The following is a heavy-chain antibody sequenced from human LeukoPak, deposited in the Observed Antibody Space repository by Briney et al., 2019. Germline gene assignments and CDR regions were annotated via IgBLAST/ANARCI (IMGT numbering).Heavy chain of an antibody. D-gene: IGHD2-21*01. CDR1: GLSLNSLW. V-gene: IGHV3-74*01. CDR3: TRGTGMGILEYFKQ. Sequence: SGGSLRLSCAVTGLSLNSLWMHWVRQAPGQGLMWVSRINDDGSGRNYADSVKGRFTVSKDNAKSTLYLQMNSLRADDTAVYYRTRGTGMGILEYFKQWGQGTLVTVSS. CDR2: INDDGSGR. J-gene: IGHJ1*01.